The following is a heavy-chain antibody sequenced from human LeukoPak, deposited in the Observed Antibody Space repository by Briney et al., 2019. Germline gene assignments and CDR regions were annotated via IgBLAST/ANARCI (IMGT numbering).Heavy chain of an antibody. J-gene: IGHJ4*02. CDR1: GFTFSSYG. D-gene: IGHD6-13*01. V-gene: IGHV3-33*08. CDR2: IWYDGSNK. CDR3: ARDRSIAAGGYFDY. Sequence: PGGSLRLSCAASGFTFSSYGVHWVRQAPGKGLEWVAVIWYDGSNKYYADSVKGRFTISRDNSKNTLYLQMHSLRAEDTAVYYCARDRSIAAGGYFDYWGQGTLVTASS.